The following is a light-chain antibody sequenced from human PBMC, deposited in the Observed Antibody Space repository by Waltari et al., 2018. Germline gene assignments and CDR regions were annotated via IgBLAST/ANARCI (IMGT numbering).Light chain of an antibody. V-gene: IGKV1-8*01. CDR2: AAS. CDR3: QQYYSYLYT. Sequence: AIRMTQSPSSLSASTGDRVTITCRPSQGISSYLAWYQQKPGKAPKLLIYAASTLQSGVPSRFSGSGSGTDFTLTISCLQSEDFATYYCQQYYSYLYTFGQGTKLEIK. J-gene: IGKJ2*01. CDR1: QGISSY.